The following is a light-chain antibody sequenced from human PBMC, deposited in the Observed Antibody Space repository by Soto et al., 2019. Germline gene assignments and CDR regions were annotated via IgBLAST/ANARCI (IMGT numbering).Light chain of an antibody. Sequence: EIVMTQSPATLSVSPGERATLSCRASQSVSSNLAWYQQKPGQATRLLIYGASTRATGIPARFSGSGSGTEFTLTISSLHSEHVAVYYGQQYNYWPFTFGPGTKVDIK. CDR1: QSVSSN. V-gene: IGKV3-15*01. CDR2: GAS. J-gene: IGKJ3*01. CDR3: QQYNYWPFT.